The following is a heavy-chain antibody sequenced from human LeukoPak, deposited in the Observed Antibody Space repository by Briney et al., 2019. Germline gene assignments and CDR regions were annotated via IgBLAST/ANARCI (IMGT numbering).Heavy chain of an antibody. Sequence: PGRSLRLSCAASGFTFSDYGMHWVRQAPGKGLEWVAVIWYDGSNKYYADSVKGRFTISRDNSRNTLYLQMNSLRAEDTAVYYCTKRGYSYEADYWGQGTLVTVSS. V-gene: IGHV3-33*06. J-gene: IGHJ4*02. CDR2: IWYDGSNK. CDR3: TKRGYSYEADY. D-gene: IGHD5-18*01. CDR1: GFTFSDYG.